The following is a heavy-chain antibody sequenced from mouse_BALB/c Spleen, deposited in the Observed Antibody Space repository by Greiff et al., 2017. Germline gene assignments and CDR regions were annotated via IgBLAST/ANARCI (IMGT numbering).Heavy chain of an antibody. CDR1: GYTFPNYW. CDR3: ARRGDDYGFAY. D-gene: IGHD2-4*01. V-gene: IGHV1-63*02. CDR2: IYPGGGYT. J-gene: IGHJ3*01. Sequence: QVQLQQSGAELVRPGTSVKISCKASGYTFPNYWLGWVKQRPGHGLEWIGDIYPGGGYTNYNEKFKGKATLTADTSSSTAYMQLSSLTSEDSAVYFCARRGDDYGFAYWGQGTLVTVSA.